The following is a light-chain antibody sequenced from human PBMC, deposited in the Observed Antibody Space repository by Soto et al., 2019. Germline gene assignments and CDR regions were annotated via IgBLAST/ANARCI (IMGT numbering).Light chain of an antibody. CDR1: QSVVNN. V-gene: IGKV3-15*01. CDR3: QQYGDWPLT. CDR2: ATS. J-gene: IGKJ4*01. Sequence: EIVVTQSPATLSVSPGERATLSCRASQSVVNNFAGYQQKPGHAPRLLIFATSTRATGVPARFSGSGSGREVTLPISSLQSEDFAVYYCQQYGDWPLTFGGGAKVEIE.